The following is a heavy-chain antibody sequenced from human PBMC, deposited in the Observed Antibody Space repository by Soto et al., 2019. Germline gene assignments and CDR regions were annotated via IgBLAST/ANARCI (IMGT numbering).Heavy chain of an antibody. Sequence: EVQLLESGGGLVQPGGSLRLSCAASGFTFNNYAMTWVRQAPGKGLEWVSAISGGGDTTSYADSVKGRFTFARDGSKNTLYLQMRSLRAEDTALYYCAKGRGGSGSLTPRVDFWGQGTLVTVSS. CDR3: AKGRGGSGSLTPRVDF. J-gene: IGHJ4*02. V-gene: IGHV3-23*01. CDR1: GFTFNNYA. D-gene: IGHD3-10*01. CDR2: ISGGGDTT.